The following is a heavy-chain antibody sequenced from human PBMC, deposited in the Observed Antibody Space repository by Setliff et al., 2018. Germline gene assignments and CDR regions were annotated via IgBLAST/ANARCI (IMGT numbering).Heavy chain of an antibody. CDR1: GYTFTSYG. CDR2: ITIYNGNT. CDR3: ARAHLPGSGSYFGFDY. J-gene: IGHJ4*02. Sequence: ASVKVSCKASGYTFTSYGISWVRQVPGQGPEWMGWITIYNGNTNYAQKFQDRVSMTTDASTGTAYMELSSLTSDDTAVYYCARAHLPGSGSYFGFDYWGQGTLVTVSS. D-gene: IGHD1-26*01. V-gene: IGHV1-18*01.